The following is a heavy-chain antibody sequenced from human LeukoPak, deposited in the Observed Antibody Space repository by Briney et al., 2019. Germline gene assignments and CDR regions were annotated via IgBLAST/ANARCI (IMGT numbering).Heavy chain of an antibody. Sequence: SETLSLTCTVSGGAISSYYWSWIRQPPGQGLEWIAYMFYSGTTNYNPSLRSRVTISLDTSKNQFSLRLSSVTAADTAVYYCARGREEVVVAAWDVFDIWGQGTMVTVSS. J-gene: IGHJ3*02. D-gene: IGHD2-15*01. CDR1: GGAISSYY. CDR2: MFYSGTT. V-gene: IGHV4-59*08. CDR3: ARGREEVVVAAWDVFDI.